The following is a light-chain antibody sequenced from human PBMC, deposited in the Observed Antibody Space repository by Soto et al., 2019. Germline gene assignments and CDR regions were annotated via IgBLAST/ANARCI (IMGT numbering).Light chain of an antibody. CDR1: SSDVGGSSY. CDR2: EVS. V-gene: IGLV2-8*01. J-gene: IGLJ1*01. CDR3: FSYAGSNNCV. Sequence: QSVLTQPPSASGSPGQSVAISCTGTSSDVGGSSYVSWYQQHPGKAPKLLIYEVSKRPTGVPDRFSGSKSGNTASLTVSGLQAEDEADYCCFSYAGSNNCVFGTGTKLTVL.